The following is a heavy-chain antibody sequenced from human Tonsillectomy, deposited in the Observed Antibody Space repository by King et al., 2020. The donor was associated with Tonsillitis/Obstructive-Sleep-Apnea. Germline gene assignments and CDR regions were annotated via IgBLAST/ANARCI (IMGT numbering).Heavy chain of an antibody. CDR1: GFTFSNAW. CDR2: IKSKTDGGTT. CDR3: PTGGWWGLPGTLYYFDY. V-gene: IGHV3-15*07. J-gene: IGHJ4*02. D-gene: IGHD1-26*01. Sequence: VQLVESGGGLVKPGGSLRLSCAASGFTFSNAWMNWVRQAPGKGLEWVGRIKSKTDGGTTDYAAPVKGRFTISRDDSKNTLYLQMNSLKTEDTAVYYCPTGGWWGLPGTLYYFDYWGQGTLVTVSS.